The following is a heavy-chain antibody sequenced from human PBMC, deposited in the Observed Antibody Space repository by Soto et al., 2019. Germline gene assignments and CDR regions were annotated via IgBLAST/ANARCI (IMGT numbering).Heavy chain of an antibody. Sequence: QVQLQESGPGLVKPSETLSLTCTVSGGSVSSGSYYWSWLRQPPGKGLEWIGYINYSGSTNYNPSVKSRITISVDTSKDQFALKLSSLTAADTAVYYSARAPEQQLVLDYWGQGTLVTVSS. CDR1: GGSVSSGSYY. CDR2: INYSGST. D-gene: IGHD6-13*01. J-gene: IGHJ4*02. V-gene: IGHV4-61*01. CDR3: ARAPEQQLVLDY.